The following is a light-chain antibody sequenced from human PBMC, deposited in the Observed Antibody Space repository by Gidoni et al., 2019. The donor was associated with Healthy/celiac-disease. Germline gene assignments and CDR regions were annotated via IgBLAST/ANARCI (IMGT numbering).Light chain of an antibody. CDR2: AAS. Sequence: DIQTTQSPSSLSASVGDRVTITCRASQSISSYLNWYQQKPGKAPKLLIYAASSLQSGVPSRFSGSGSGTDFTLTISSLQPEDFATYYCQQSYSTPPCSFGQGTKLEIK. CDR1: QSISSY. CDR3: QQSYSTPPCS. J-gene: IGKJ2*04. V-gene: IGKV1-39*01.